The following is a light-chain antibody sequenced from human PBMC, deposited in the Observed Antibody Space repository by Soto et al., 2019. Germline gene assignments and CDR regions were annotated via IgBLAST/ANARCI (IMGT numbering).Light chain of an antibody. CDR1: QSVGNN. CDR2: ATS. Sequence: EIVLTQSPATLSVSPGERDTLSCRASQSVGNNFAWYQQKPGQAPRLLIFATSTRATGVPARFSGSGSGTEFTITISSLQSEDFAVYCCQQYGDWPLTVGGGAKVEIE. J-gene: IGKJ4*02. V-gene: IGKV3-15*01. CDR3: QQYGDWPLT.